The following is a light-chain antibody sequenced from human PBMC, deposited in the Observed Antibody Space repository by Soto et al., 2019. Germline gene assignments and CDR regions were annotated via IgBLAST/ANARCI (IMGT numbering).Light chain of an antibody. CDR3: QSYDSSLSLSGSYV. V-gene: IGLV2-14*01. Sequence: QSALTQPASVSGSPGQSITISCTGTSSDVGGYNYVSWYQQHPGKAPKLMIYDVSNRPSGVSNRFSGSKSGNTASLTITGLHAEDEADYYCQSYDSSLSLSGSYVFGTGTKVTVL. J-gene: IGLJ1*01. CDR1: SSDVGGYNY. CDR2: DVS.